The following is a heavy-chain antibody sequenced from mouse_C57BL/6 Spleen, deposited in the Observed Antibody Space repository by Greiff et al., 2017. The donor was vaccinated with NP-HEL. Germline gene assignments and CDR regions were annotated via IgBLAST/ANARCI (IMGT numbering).Heavy chain of an antibody. CDR2: IHPNSGST. V-gene: IGHV1-64*01. Sequence: QVQLKQPGAELVKPGASVKLSCKASGYTFTSYWMHWVKQRPGQGLEWIGMIHPNSGSTNYNEKFKSKATLTVDKSSSTAYMQLSSLTSEDSAVYYCARGYPGGYFDVWGTGTTVTVSS. D-gene: IGHD3-1*01. CDR3: ARGYPGGYFDV. CDR1: GYTFTSYW. J-gene: IGHJ1*03.